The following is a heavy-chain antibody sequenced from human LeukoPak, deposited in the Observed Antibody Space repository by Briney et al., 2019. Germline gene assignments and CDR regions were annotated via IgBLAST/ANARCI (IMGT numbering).Heavy chain of an antibody. CDR2: IYPGDSDT. J-gene: IGHJ5*02. CDR3: ARRIAAAGTWFAP. CDR1: GYSFTSYW. V-gene: IGHV5-51*01. D-gene: IGHD6-13*01. Sequence: GESLKISCKGSGYSFTSYWIGWVRQMPGKGLEWMGIIYPGDSDTRYSPAFQGQVTISADKSISTAYLQWSSLKASDTAMYYCARRIAAAGTWFAPWGQGTLVTVSS.